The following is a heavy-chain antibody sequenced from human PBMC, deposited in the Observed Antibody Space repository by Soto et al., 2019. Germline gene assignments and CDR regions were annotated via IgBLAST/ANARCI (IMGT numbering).Heavy chain of an antibody. J-gene: IGHJ4*02. V-gene: IGHV4-34*01. CDR2: INHSGST. D-gene: IGHD6-19*01. CDR1: GASFSEYY. Sequence: VQLQQWGAGLLKPSETLSLTCAVSGASFSEYYWSWIRQSPGKGLEWIGDINHSGSTTYNPSLRSRLTISVDTSKNQFSLKVTSVTAAETAVYYCGGVAVPDWGQGTLVTVSS. CDR3: GGVAVPD.